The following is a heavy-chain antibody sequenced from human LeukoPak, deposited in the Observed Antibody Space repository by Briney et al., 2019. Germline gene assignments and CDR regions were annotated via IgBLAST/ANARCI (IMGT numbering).Heavy chain of an antibody. CDR3: AKDYSSSWYYFDY. Sequence: GGSLRLSCAASGFTFSSYAMSWVRQAPGKGLEWVSGISGSGGSTNYADSVKGRFTISRDNSKNTLYLQMNSLRAEDTAIYYCAKDYSSSWYYFDYWGQGTLVTVSS. D-gene: IGHD6-13*01. V-gene: IGHV3-23*01. CDR1: GFTFSSYA. CDR2: ISGSGGST. J-gene: IGHJ4*02.